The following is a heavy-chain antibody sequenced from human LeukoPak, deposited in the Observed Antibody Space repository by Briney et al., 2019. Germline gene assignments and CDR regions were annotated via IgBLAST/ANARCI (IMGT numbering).Heavy chain of an antibody. CDR3: ATVWFGDYKGSFDY. V-gene: IGHV1-69-2*01. Sequence: ATVKVSCKAPGDTFTDYYMHWVVQAPGKGLEWMGRVDPEDGEAKYAEKFQGRVILSADTSTDTAYMELSSLRSEDTAVYYCATVWFGDYKGSFDYWGQGTLVTVSS. D-gene: IGHD3-10*01. CDR2: VDPEDGEA. CDR1: GDTFTDYY. J-gene: IGHJ4*02.